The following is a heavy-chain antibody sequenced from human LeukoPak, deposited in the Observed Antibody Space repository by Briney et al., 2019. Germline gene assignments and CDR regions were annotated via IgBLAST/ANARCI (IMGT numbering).Heavy chain of an antibody. D-gene: IGHD6-13*01. CDR3: ARGIAAAGTPRPNWFDP. CDR1: GGSFSGYY. J-gene: IGHJ5*02. V-gene: IGHV4-34*01. CDR2: INHSGST. Sequence: SETLSLTCAVYGGSFSGYYWSLIRQPPGKGLEWIGEINHSGSTNYNPSLKSRVTISVDTSKNQFSLKLSSVTAADTAVYYCARGIAAAGTPRPNWFDPWGQGTLVTVSS.